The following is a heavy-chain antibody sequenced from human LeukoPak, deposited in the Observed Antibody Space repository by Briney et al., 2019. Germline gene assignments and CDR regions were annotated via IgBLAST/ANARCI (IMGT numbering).Heavy chain of an antibody. CDR1: GYTFIDYS. CDR2: IIPNSGGT. J-gene: IGHJ3*02. Sequence: ASVKVSCKASGYTFIDYSMHWVRQAPAQGLQWMGWIIPNSGGTNHAQKFQGRVPMTSDTSISTAYLELSRLTSDDTAIYFCAREKAGRDGTFDIWGQGTVVTVSS. CDR3: AREKAGRDGTFDI. D-gene: IGHD6-13*01. V-gene: IGHV1-2*02.